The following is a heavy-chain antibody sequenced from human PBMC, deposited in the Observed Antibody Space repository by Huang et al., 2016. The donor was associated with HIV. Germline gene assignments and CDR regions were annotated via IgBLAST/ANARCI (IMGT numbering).Heavy chain of an antibody. Sequence: QVQLEQWGAGLLKPSETLSLTCAVYGGSFSGYYWTLIRKSPGRGLEWIGEISHTAITTHNPSLRGRLTLSVDPSKKQFSLKLKSVTVADTATYYCARAEDVGRFGQLLPPPYGMDIWGRGTTVIVSS. D-gene: IGHD3-10*01. CDR3: ARAEDVGRFGQLLPPPYGMDI. V-gene: IGHV4-34*02. J-gene: IGHJ6*02. CDR2: ISHTAIT. CDR1: GGSFSGYY.